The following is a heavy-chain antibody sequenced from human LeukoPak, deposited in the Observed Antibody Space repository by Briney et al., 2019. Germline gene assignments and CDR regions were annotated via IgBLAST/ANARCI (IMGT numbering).Heavy chain of an antibody. CDR2: INPNSGGT. J-gene: IGHJ3*02. CDR3: ARGGGLKWGDAFDI. D-gene: IGHD1-26*01. CDR1: GYTFTDYF. V-gene: IGHV1-2*02. Sequence: ASVEVSCKASGYTFTDYFMHWVRQAPGQGPEWMGWINPNSGGTNYAQKFQGRVTMTRDTSISTAYMELSRLRSDDTAVYYCARGGGLKWGDAFDIWGQGTMVTVSS.